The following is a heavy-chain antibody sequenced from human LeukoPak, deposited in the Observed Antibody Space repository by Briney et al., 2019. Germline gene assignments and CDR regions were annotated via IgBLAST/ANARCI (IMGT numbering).Heavy chain of an antibody. V-gene: IGHV4-59*08. CDR3: ARAVSGRFDY. J-gene: IGHJ4*02. Sequence: SETLSLTCTVSGGSMSPYHWGWIRQPPGKGLEWTGYIYYSGSTNYNPSLKSRVTISVDTSKNQFSLKLSSATAADTAIYYCARAVSGRFDYWGQGTLVTVSS. CDR1: GGSMSPYH. D-gene: IGHD6-19*01. CDR2: IYYSGST.